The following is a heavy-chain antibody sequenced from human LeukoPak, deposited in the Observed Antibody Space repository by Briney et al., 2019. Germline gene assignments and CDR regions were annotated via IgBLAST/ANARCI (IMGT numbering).Heavy chain of an antibody. CDR1: DGSINTISDY. D-gene: IGHD3-10*01. Sequence: SETLSLTCSVSDGSINTISDYWGWVRQPPGKGLEWIGSVYYTGSTYYNAPFKSRVTISVDTSKNQFSLKLSSVTAADTAVYYCARGRPETSMVRGKRVTRGYFDYWGQGTLVTVSS. CDR2: VYYTGST. CDR3: ARGRPETSMVRGKRVTRGYFDY. V-gene: IGHV4-39*07. J-gene: IGHJ4*02.